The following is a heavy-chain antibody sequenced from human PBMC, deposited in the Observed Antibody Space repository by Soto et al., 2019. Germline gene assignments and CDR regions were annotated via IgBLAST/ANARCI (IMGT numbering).Heavy chain of an antibody. V-gene: IGHV3-72*01. Sequence: GGSLRLSCAVSGFSFSDHYMDWVRQAPGKGLEWVGRIRNKVNSYSTEYAASVTGRFTISRDDSKNSLYLQMNSLKTEDTAVYYCARGNLGYFDYWGQGALVTVSS. J-gene: IGHJ4*02. CDR3: ARGNLGYFDY. CDR1: GFSFSDHY. D-gene: IGHD3-16*01. CDR2: IRNKVNSYST.